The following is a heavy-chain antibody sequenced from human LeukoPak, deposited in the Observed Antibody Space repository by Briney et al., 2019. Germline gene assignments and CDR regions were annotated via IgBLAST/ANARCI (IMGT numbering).Heavy chain of an antibody. V-gene: IGHV4-59*01. CDR3: ARGRDQIDY. J-gene: IGHJ4*02. CDR1: GGSISSYY. CDR2: IYYSGST. Sequence: SETLSLTCTVSGGSISSYYWSWTRQPPGKGLEWIGYIYYSGSTNYNPSLKSRVTISVDTSKNQFSLKLSSVTAADTAVYYCARGRDQIDYWDQGTLVTVSS.